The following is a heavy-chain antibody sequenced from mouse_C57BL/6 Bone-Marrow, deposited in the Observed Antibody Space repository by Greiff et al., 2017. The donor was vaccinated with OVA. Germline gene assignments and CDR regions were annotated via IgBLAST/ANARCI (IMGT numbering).Heavy chain of an antibody. V-gene: IGHV1-19*01. CDR3: ARRGLTTNVDY. J-gene: IGHJ2*01. CDR1: GYTFTDYY. Sequence: EVQLQQSGPVLVKPGASVKMSCKASGYTFTDYYMNWVKQSHGKSLEWIGVINPYNGGPSYNQKFKGKATLTVDTSSSTAYMELNSLTSEDSAVYYCARRGLTTNVDYWGQGTTRTVSS. CDR2: INPYNGGP. D-gene: IGHD1-1*01.